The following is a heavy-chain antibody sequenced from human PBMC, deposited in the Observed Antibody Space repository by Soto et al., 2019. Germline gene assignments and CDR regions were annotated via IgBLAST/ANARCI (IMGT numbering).Heavy chain of an antibody. CDR3: ARGGDWQFDY. CDR2: IHHSGRT. V-gene: IGHV4-4*02. D-gene: IGHD2-21*02. CDR1: GDSISSDKW. Sequence: QVQLQESGPGLVKPSGTLSLTCAVSGDSISSDKWWSWVRQPPGKGLEWIGEIHHSGRTNYNPYLKSRVNILVAKSRNQVSLALSSMTAADTAVYYCARGGDWQFDYWGQGTLVTFSS. J-gene: IGHJ4*02.